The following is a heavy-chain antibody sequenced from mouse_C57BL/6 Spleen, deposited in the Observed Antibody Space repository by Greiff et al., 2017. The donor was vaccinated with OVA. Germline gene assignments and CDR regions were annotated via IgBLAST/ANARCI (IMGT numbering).Heavy chain of an antibody. Sequence: VQLQQSGAELVRPGASVKLSCTASGFNITDDYMHWVKQRPEQGLEWIGWIDPENGDTEYASKFQGKATITADTSSNTAYLQLSSLTSEDTAVYYCTSLYAMDYWGQGTSVTVSS. J-gene: IGHJ4*01. V-gene: IGHV14-4*01. CDR2: IDPENGDT. CDR3: TSLYAMDY. CDR1: GFNITDDY.